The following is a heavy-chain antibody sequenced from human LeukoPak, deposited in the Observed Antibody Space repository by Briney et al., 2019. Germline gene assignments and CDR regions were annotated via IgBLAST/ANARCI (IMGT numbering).Heavy chain of an antibody. Sequence: GESLKISCKGSGYSFTSYWIGWVRQMPGKGLEWMGIIYPGDSDTRYSPSFQGQVTISADKSISTAYLQWSSLKASDTAMYYCARQRIAVAEVYYYGMDVWGQGTTVTVSS. J-gene: IGHJ6*02. CDR3: ARQRIAVAEVYYYGMDV. CDR1: GYSFTSYW. D-gene: IGHD6-19*01. CDR2: IYPGDSDT. V-gene: IGHV5-51*01.